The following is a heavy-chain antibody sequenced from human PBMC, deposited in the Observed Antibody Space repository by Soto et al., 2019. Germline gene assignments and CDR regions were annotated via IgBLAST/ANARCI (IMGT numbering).Heavy chain of an antibody. CDR3: SRFIMVGGWFDPNYYHGMDV. J-gene: IGHJ6*02. CDR2: ISGYNGNT. D-gene: IGHD6-19*01. CDR1: GYTFSNYG. V-gene: IGHV1-18*01. Sequence: QVQLVQSGAEVKKPGASVTVSCKTSGYTFSNYGINWVRQAPGQGIEWMGWISGYNGNTNYAQTVQGRVTMTTDTSTGTVYMELRRLKSDDTAIYYCSRFIMVGGWFDPNYYHGMDVWGQGTTVTVSS.